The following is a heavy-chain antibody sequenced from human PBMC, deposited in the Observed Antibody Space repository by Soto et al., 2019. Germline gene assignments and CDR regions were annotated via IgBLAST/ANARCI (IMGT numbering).Heavy chain of an antibody. CDR1: GFTFSSYD. D-gene: IGHD3-9*01. V-gene: IGHV3-30-3*01. CDR2: ISYDGSNK. CDR3: AEPYYDILTGPLGAFDI. J-gene: IGHJ3*02. Sequence: PGGSLRLSCAASGFTFSSYDMHWVRQAPGKGLEWVAVISYDGSNKYYADSVKGRFTISRDNSKNTLYLQMNSLRAEDTAVYYCAEPYYDILTGPLGAFDIWGQGTMVTVSS.